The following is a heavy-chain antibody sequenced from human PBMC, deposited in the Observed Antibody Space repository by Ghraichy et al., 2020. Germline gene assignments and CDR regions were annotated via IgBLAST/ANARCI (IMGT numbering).Heavy chain of an antibody. CDR2: IIPIFGTA. J-gene: IGHJ6*02. CDR3: ARDRNIVATLYYYYGMDV. V-gene: IGHV1-69*13. D-gene: IGHD5-12*01. Sequence: SVKVSCKASGGTFSSYAISWVRQAPGQGLEWMGGIIPIFGTANYAQKFQGRVTITADESTSTAYMELSSLRSEDTAVYYCARDRNIVATLYYYYGMDVWGQGTTVTVSS. CDR1: GGTFSSYA.